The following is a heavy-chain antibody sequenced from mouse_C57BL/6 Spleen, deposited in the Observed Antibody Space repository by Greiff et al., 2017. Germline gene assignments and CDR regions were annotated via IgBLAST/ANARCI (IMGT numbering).Heavy chain of an antibody. CDR3: ARWLPFDY. J-gene: IGHJ2*01. CDR2: IYPGDGDT. Sequence: QVQLQQSGAELVKPGASVKISCKASGYAFSSYWMNWVNQRPGKGLEWIGQIYPGDGDTNYNGKFKGKATLTADKSSSTAYMQLSSLTSEDSAVYFCARWLPFDYWGQGTTLTGSS. D-gene: IGHD2-2*01. V-gene: IGHV1-80*01. CDR1: GYAFSSYW.